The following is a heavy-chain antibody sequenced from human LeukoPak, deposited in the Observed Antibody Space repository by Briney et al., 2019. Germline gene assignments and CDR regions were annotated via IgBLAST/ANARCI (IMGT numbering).Heavy chain of an antibody. CDR1: GGSISSGSYY. CDR3: ARAEPYSGCDYGFDY. CDR2: IYTSGST. J-gene: IGHJ4*02. Sequence: SETLSLTCTVSGGSISSGSYYWSWIRQPAGKGLEWIGRIYTSGSTNYNPSLKSRVTISVDTSKNQFSLKLSSVTAADTAVYYCARAEPYSGCDYGFDYWGQGTLVTVSS. D-gene: IGHD5-12*01. V-gene: IGHV4-61*02.